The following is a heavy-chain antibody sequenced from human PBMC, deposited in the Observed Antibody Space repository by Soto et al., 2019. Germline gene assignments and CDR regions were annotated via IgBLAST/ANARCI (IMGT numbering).Heavy chain of an antibody. Sequence: GGSLRLSCAASGFTFSSYDMHWVRQATGKGLEWVSAIGTAGDTYYPGSVKGRFTISRENAKNSLYLQMNSLRAGDTAVYYCARYRGGMVRGVIIFVCFGLSYYYYMDVWGKGTTVTVSS. CDR1: GFTFSSYD. CDR2: IGTAGDT. J-gene: IGHJ6*03. V-gene: IGHV3-13*01. CDR3: ARYRGGMVRGVIIFVCFGLSYYYYMDV. D-gene: IGHD3-10*01.